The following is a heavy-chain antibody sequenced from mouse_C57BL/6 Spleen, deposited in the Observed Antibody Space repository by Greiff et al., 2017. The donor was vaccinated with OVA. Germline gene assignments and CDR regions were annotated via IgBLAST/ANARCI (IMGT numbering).Heavy chain of an antibody. Sequence: VQLQQSGAELVKPGASVKISCKASGYAFSSYWMNWVKQRPGKGLEWIGQIYPGDGDTNYNGKFKGKATLTADKSSSTAYMQLSSLTSEDSAVYFCARNDGYDYYFDYWGQGTTLTVSS. V-gene: IGHV1-80*01. CDR2: IYPGDGDT. CDR1: GYAFSSYW. J-gene: IGHJ2*01. CDR3: ARNDGYDYYFDY. D-gene: IGHD2-3*01.